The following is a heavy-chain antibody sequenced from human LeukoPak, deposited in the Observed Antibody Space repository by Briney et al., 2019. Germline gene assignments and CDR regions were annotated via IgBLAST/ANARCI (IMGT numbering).Heavy chain of an antibody. D-gene: IGHD3-10*01. CDR3: ARALVYGSGSYYIGP. Sequence: SETLSLTCAVYGGSFSGYYWSWLRQPPGKGLEWIGEINHSGSTNYNPSLKSRVTISVDTSKNQFSLKLSSVTAADTAVYYCARALVYGSGSYYIGPWGQGTLVTVSS. CDR2: INHSGST. J-gene: IGHJ5*02. CDR1: GGSFSGYY. V-gene: IGHV4-34*01.